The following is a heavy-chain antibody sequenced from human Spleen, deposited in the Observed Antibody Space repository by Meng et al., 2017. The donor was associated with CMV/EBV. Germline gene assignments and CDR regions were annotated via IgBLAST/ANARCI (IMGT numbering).Heavy chain of an antibody. CDR1: GFTFSTYS. D-gene: IGHD3-10*01. J-gene: IGHJ4*01. CDR2: ISSTSSSI. Sequence: GESLKISCAASGFTFSTYSMNWVRQAPGKGLEWVPYISSTSSSINYADSVKGRFTVSRDNTKNSLYLQMNSLRVEDTAFYYCASREGGYWGQGTLVTVSS. CDR3: ASREGGY. V-gene: IGHV3-48*04.